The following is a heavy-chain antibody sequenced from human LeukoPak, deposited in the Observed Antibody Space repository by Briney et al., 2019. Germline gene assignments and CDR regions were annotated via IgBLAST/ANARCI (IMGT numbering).Heavy chain of an antibody. Sequence: SETLSLTCTVSGGSIGSYYWSWIRQPPGKGLEWIGYINYSGSTNYNPSLKSRVTMLVDASKNRFSLKLSSVTAAETAMYYCAREARQDYVYFDHWGQGPLVTVSS. CDR3: AREARQDYVYFDH. V-gene: IGHV4-59*01. D-gene: IGHD4-17*01. CDR1: GGSIGSYY. J-gene: IGHJ4*02. CDR2: INYSGST.